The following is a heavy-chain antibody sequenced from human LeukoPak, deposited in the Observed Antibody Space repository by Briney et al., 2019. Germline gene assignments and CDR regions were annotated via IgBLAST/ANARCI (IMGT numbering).Heavy chain of an antibody. D-gene: IGHD4-17*01. CDR2: INPNRDGT. CDR1: GCTFTGNY. V-gene: IGHV1-2*02. Sequence: GASVKVSCKASGCTFTGNYMHWVRQAPGQGLEWMGWINPNRDGTNYAQKFQGRVTMTRDTSISTAYMELSRLRSDDTAVYYCASGYGDYSPDYWGQGTLVTVSS. J-gene: IGHJ4*02. CDR3: ASGYGDYSPDY.